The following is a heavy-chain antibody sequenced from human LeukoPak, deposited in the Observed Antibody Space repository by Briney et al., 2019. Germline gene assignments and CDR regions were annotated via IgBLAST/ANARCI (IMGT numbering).Heavy chain of an antibody. CDR1: GGSISSYY. J-gene: IGHJ4*02. V-gene: IGHV4-59*08. D-gene: IGHD2-21*01. CDR2: IYYSGST. CDR3: VVGTTSSDY. Sequence: SETLSLTCTFSGGSISSYYWSWIRQPPGKGLEWIGYIYYSGSTNYNPSLKSRVTISVDTSKNQFSLKLSSVTAADTAVYYCVVGTTSSDYWGQGTLVTVSS.